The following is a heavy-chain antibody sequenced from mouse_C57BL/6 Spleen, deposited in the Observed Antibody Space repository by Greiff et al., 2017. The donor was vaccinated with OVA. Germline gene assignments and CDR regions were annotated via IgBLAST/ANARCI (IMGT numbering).Heavy chain of an antibody. V-gene: IGHV1-69*01. Sequence: QVHVKQPGAELVMPGASVKLSCKASGYTFTSYWMHWVKQRPGQGLEWIGEIDPSDSYTNYNQKFKGKSTLTVDKSSSTAYMQLSSLTSEDSAVYYCARVYYGNSFAYWGQGTLVTVSA. J-gene: IGHJ3*01. CDR3: ARVYYGNSFAY. CDR2: IDPSDSYT. D-gene: IGHD2-1*01. CDR1: GYTFTSYW.